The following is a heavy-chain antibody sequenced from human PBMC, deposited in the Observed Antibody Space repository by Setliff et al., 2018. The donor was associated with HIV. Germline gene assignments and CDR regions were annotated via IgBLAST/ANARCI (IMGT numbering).Heavy chain of an antibody. CDR1: GYSVNSDYL. CDR2: VYHSGST. V-gene: IGHV4-38-2*02. D-gene: IGHD1-7*01. CDR3: ARVRLELRQYWFDS. Sequence: SETLSLTCTVSGYSVNSDYLWCWIRRPPGKGLEWIGSVYHSGSTYYNPSLKGRVTTSIDTSKNQFALKLNSVTAADTAVYYCARVRLELRQYWFDSWGQGSPVTVSS. J-gene: IGHJ5*01.